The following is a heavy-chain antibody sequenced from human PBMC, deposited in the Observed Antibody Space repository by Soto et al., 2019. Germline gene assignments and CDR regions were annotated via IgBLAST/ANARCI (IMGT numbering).Heavy chain of an antibody. J-gene: IGHJ4*02. V-gene: IGHV3-66*01. CDR3: ARDIPLFSFGYQRGSYFDY. D-gene: IGHD3-22*01. CDR1: GLTVRTTS. Sequence: SGLTVRTTSMNWVRQTPGKGLEWVSNIYSGDTTYYADSVRGRFAISRDTSRNTLYLQLSSLRVDDTAVYYCARDIPLFSFGYQRGSYFDYWGQGA. CDR2: IYSGDTT.